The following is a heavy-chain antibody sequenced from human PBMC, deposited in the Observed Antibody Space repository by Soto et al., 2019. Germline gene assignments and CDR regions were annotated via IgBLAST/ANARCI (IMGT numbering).Heavy chain of an antibody. CDR1: GYTFTSYY. V-gene: IGHV1-46*01. J-gene: IGHJ4*02. CDR2: INPSGGST. CDR3: AREGGSYGSFDY. D-gene: IGHD1-26*01. Sequence: KASGYTFTSYYMHWVRQAPGQGLEWMGIINPSGGSTSYAQKFQGRVTMTRDTSTSTVYMELSSLRSEDTAVYYCAREGGSYGSFDYWGQGTLVTVSS.